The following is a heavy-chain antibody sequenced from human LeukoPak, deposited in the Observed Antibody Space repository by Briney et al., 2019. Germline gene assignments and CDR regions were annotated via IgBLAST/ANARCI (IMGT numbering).Heavy chain of an antibody. D-gene: IGHD1-26*01. J-gene: IGHJ4*02. Sequence: GGSLRLSYAASTFTFSSYNMNWVRQAPGKGLEWVSSISSSGSYIYYRDSVKGRFTISRDNAENSLYLEMNSLRVEDTAIYYCVRDSGSYRPIDYWGQGTLVTVSS. CDR2: ISSSGSYI. CDR3: VRDSGSYRPIDY. V-gene: IGHV3-21*01. CDR1: TFTFSSYN.